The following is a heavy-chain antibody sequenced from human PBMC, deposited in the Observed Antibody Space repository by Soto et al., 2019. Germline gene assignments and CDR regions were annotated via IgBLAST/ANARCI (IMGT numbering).Heavy chain of an antibody. D-gene: IGHD5-12*01. J-gene: IGHJ6*02. Sequence: QVQLVESGGGVVQPRRSLRLSCAASGFTFSSYAMHWVRQAPGKGLEWVAVILSDGSNKWYVDSVKGRFTISRDNSKNTLYLQMNSLRAEDTAVYYCARDGFQEDVWGQGTTVTVSS. CDR2: ILSDGSNK. CDR3: ARDGFQEDV. V-gene: IGHV3-30-3*01. CDR1: GFTFSSYA.